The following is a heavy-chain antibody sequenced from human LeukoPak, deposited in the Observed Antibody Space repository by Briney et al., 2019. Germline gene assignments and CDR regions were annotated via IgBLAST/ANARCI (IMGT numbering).Heavy chain of an antibody. J-gene: IGHJ4*02. CDR1: GGTFSSYA. D-gene: IGHD5-12*01. CDR2: IIPIFGTA. Sequence: GASVKVSCKASGGTFSSYAISWVRQAPGQGLEWMGGIIPIFGTANYAQKFQGRVTITADKSTSTAYMELSSLRSEGTAVYYCAREGGPGYGDYWGQGTLVTVSS. CDR3: AREGGPGYGDY. V-gene: IGHV1-69*06.